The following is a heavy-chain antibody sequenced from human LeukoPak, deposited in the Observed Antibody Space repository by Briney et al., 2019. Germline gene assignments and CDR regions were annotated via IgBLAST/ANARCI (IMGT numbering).Heavy chain of an antibody. D-gene: IGHD3-16*01. CDR2: IYYYGST. CDR1: GGSIRSSY. Sequence: PSETLSLTCTVSGGSIRSSYWTWIRQPPGKGLEWIGYIYYYGSTDYNPSLKGRVTISLDTSKNQFSLRLYSVTAADTAVYYCARRGENGHWYFDLWGRGTLVAVSS. V-gene: IGHV4-59*08. J-gene: IGHJ2*01. CDR3: ARRGENGHWYFDL.